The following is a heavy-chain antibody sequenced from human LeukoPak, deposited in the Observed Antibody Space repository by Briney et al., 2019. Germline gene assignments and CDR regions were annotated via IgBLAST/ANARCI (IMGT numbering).Heavy chain of an antibody. Sequence: SETLSLTCTVSGDSISSTNYYWGWIRQPPGKGLEWIGSIYYSGSTYYNPSLESRVTISVDTSKNQFSLKLSSVTAADTAMYYCARDEYRSSWYPGRDYYFYMDVWGKGTTVTISS. J-gene: IGHJ6*03. CDR3: ARDEYRSSWYPGRDYYFYMDV. CDR1: GDSISSTNYY. V-gene: IGHV4-39*07. D-gene: IGHD6-13*01. CDR2: IYYSGST.